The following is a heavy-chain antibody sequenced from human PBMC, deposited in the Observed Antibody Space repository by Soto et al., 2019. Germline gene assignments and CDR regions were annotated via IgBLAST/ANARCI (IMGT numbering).Heavy chain of an antibody. J-gene: IGHJ5*02. CDR1: GFTFSNAW. Sequence: PGGSLRLSCAASGFTFSNAWMNWVRQAPGKGLEWVGRIKSKTDGGTTDYAAPVKGRFTISRDDSKNTLYLQMNSLKTEDTAVYYCTSQAPPYYDFWSGYPGWFDPWGQGTLVTVSS. V-gene: IGHV3-15*07. CDR3: TSQAPPYYDFWSGYPGWFDP. D-gene: IGHD3-3*01. CDR2: IKSKTDGGTT.